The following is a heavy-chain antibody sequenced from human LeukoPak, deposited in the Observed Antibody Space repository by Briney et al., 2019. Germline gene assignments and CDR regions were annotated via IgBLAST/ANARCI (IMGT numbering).Heavy chain of an antibody. CDR3: ARDRVGATVDDAFDI. J-gene: IGHJ3*02. Sequence: GASVKVSCKASGYTFTSYYMHWVRQAPGQGLEWMGIINPSGGSTSYAQKFQGRVTITADESTSTAYMELSSLRSEDTAVYYCARDRVGATVDDAFDIWGQGTMVTVSS. CDR1: GYTFTSYY. D-gene: IGHD1-26*01. V-gene: IGHV1-46*01. CDR2: INPSGGST.